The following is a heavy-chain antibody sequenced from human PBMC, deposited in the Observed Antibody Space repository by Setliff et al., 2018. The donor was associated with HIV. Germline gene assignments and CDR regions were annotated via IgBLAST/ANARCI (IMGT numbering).Heavy chain of an antibody. CDR2: IYHSGST. CDR3: ARDNSVGSGWRLDAFDI. D-gene: IGHD6-19*01. CDR1: GYSISSGYH. Sequence: SETLSLTCSVSGYSISSGYHWAWIRHPQGKGLEWIGSIYHSGSTYYNPSRKSRVTISVDTSKNQFSLKLNSLTAADTAVYFCARDNSVGSGWRLDAFDIWGQGTMVTVSS. V-gene: IGHV4-38-2*02. J-gene: IGHJ3*02.